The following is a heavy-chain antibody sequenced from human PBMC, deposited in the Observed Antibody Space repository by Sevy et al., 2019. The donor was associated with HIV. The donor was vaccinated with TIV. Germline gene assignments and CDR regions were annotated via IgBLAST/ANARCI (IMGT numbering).Heavy chain of an antibody. Sequence: GGSLRLSCAASGFTFDDYAMHWVRQAPGKGLEWVSGISWNSGSIGYADSVKGRFTIARDNAMNSLYLQMNSLRAEDTALYYCAKDMGYCTNGVCYTSYYYYGMDVWGQGTTVTVSS. V-gene: IGHV3-9*01. D-gene: IGHD2-8*01. CDR3: AKDMGYCTNGVCYTSYYYYGMDV. CDR1: GFTFDDYA. J-gene: IGHJ6*02. CDR2: ISWNSGSI.